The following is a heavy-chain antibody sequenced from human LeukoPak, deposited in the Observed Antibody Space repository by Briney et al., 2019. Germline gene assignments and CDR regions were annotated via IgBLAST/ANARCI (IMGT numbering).Heavy chain of an antibody. V-gene: IGHV3-21*01. J-gene: IGHJ4*02. CDR2: ISSSSSYI. CDR3: ARPMDYYGSGSYYS. Sequence: GGSLRLSCAASGFTFSSYSMNWVRQAPGKGLEWVSSISSSSSYIYYADSVKGRFTISRDNAKNSLYLQMNSLRAADTAVYYCARPMDYYGSGSYYSWGQGTLVTVSS. D-gene: IGHD3-10*01. CDR1: GFTFSSYS.